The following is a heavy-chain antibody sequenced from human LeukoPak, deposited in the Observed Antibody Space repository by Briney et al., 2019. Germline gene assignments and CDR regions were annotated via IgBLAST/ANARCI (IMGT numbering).Heavy chain of an antibody. D-gene: IGHD3-22*01. V-gene: IGHV3-21*04. CDR3: AKEMYYYDSSFDY. J-gene: IGHJ4*02. CDR1: GFTFSSYW. Sequence: GGSLRLSCAASGFTFSSYWMSWVRQAPGKGPEWVSSISSSSSYLYYADSVRGRFTISRDNSKNTLYLQMNSLRAEDTAVYYCAKEMYYYDSSFDYWGQGTLVTVSS. CDR2: ISSSSSYL.